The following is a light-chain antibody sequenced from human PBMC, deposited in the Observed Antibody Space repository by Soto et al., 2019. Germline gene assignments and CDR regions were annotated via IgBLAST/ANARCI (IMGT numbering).Light chain of an antibody. CDR3: QQYGSSPPYT. CDR1: QSVSSNF. J-gene: IGKJ2*01. CDR2: GAS. V-gene: IGKV3-20*01. Sequence: EIVLTQSPGTLSLSPGERATLSCRASQSVSSNFLAWYQQKPGQAPRLLIFGASSRTSDIPDRFSGSGSGTDFTLPISGLEPEDFAVYYCQQYGSSPPYTFGQGNKLEIK.